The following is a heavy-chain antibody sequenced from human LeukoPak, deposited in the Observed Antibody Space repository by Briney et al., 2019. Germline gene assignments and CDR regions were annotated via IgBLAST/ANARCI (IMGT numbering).Heavy chain of an antibody. V-gene: IGHV4-39*07. CDR3: AREAWFGGFDP. CDR2: IYYSGST. D-gene: IGHD3-10*01. J-gene: IGHJ5*02. Sequence: WVRQPPGKGLEWIGSIYYSGSTYYNPSLKSRVTISVDTSKNQFSLKLSSVTAADTAVYYCAREAWFGGFDPWGQGTLVTVSS.